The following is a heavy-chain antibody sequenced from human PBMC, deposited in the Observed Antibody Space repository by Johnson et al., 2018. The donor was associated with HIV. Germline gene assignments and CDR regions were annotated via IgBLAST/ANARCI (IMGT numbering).Heavy chain of an antibody. J-gene: IGHJ3*02. D-gene: IGHD2-21*02. CDR2: IYSDGST. CDR3: AKDWDVVVTADDAFDI. Sequence: VQLVESGGGLIHPGGSLRLSCAASGFTFSSSYMTWVRQAPGKGLEWVSVIYSDGSTYHADSVKGRFTISRDNSKNTLYLQMNSLRAEDTAVYYCAKDWDVVVTADDAFDIWGQGTMVTVSS. CDR1: GFTFSSSY. V-gene: IGHV3-53*01.